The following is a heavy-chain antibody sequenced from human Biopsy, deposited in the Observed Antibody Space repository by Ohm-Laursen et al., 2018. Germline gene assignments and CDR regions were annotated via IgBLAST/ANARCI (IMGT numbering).Heavy chain of an antibody. CDR1: GGSISDDY. V-gene: IGHV4-59*01. D-gene: IGHD2-15*01. Sequence: SETLSLTCIVSGGSISDDYWNWIRQPPGKGLQVIGYISSGGRAKYNPSLKGRLTMSVDTSKNQFSLNLTTVTTADTAVYYCARMFARPGPCSGGTCYPGDDYWGLGTRVTVSS. J-gene: IGHJ4*02. CDR2: ISSGGRA. CDR3: ARMFARPGPCSGGTCYPGDDY.